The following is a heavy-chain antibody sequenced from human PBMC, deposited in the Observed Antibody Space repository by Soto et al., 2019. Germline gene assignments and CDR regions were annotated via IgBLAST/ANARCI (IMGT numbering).Heavy chain of an antibody. J-gene: IGHJ6*02. Sequence: GGSLRLSCAASGFTFSSYWMHWVRQAPGKGLVWVSRINSDGSSTSYADSVKGRFTISRDNAKNTLYLQMNSLRAEDTAVYYCARDSSSWSYLRYYYYGMDVWGQGTTVTVSS. CDR2: INSDGSST. D-gene: IGHD6-13*01. V-gene: IGHV3-74*01. CDR1: GFTFSSYW. CDR3: ARDSSSWSYLRYYYYGMDV.